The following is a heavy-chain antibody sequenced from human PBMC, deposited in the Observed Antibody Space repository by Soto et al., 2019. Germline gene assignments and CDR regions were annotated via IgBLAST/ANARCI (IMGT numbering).Heavy chain of an antibody. CDR2: INHSGST. D-gene: IGHD6-6*01. Sequence: PSETLSLTCAVYGGSFSGYYWSWIRQPPGKGLEWIGEINHSGSTNYNPSLKSRVTISVDTSKNQFSLKLSSVTAADTAVYYCARAYSSSSRHFDYWGQGTLVTVSS. CDR3: ARAYSSSSRHFDY. J-gene: IGHJ4*02. V-gene: IGHV4-34*01. CDR1: GGSFSGYY.